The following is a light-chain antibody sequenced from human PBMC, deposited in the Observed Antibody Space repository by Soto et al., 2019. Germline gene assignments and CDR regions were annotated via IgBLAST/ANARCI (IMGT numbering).Light chain of an antibody. J-gene: IGLJ2*01. CDR3: QSYDSSLSGHVV. V-gene: IGLV1-40*01. Sequence: QSVRTQPPSVSGAPGQRVTISCTGSSSNIGAGYDVHWYQQLPGTAPKLLIYGNSNRPSGVPDRFSGSKSGTSASLAITGLQPEDEADYYCQSYDSSLSGHVVFGGGTKLTVL. CDR1: SSNIGAGYD. CDR2: GNS.